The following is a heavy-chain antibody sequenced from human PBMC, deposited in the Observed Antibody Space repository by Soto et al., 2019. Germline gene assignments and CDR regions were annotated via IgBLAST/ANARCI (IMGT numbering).Heavy chain of an antibody. Sequence: SVKFSCNASGCTFSSYAISWVRQAPGQGLEWMGGIIPIFGTANYAQKFQGRVTITADESTSTAYMELSSLRSEDTAVYYCASVSLNSSVWTIFDYGGQGTLVTVSS. CDR3: ASVSLNSSVWTIFDY. CDR2: IIPIFGTA. V-gene: IGHV1-69*13. J-gene: IGHJ4*02. D-gene: IGHD6-19*01. CDR1: GCTFSSYA.